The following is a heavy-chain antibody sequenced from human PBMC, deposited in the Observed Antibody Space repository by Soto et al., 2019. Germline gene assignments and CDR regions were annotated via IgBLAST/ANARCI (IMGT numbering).Heavy chain of an antibody. V-gene: IGHV3-15*01. CDR2: IKSKTDGGTT. CDR1: GFTFSNAW. D-gene: IGHD5-12*01. CDR3: TLSPIPDIVATITVS. Sequence: PGGSLRLSCAASGFTFSNAWMSWVRQAPGKGLEWVGRIKSKTDGGTTDYAAPVKGRFTISRDDSKNTLYLQMNSLKTEDTAVYYCTLSPIPDIVATITVSWGQGTLDTVSS. J-gene: IGHJ5*02.